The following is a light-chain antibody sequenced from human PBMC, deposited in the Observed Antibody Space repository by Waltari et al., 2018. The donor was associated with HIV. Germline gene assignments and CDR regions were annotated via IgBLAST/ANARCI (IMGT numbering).Light chain of an antibody. CDR3: QQYVRSPLT. J-gene: IGKJ4*01. CDR2: GAS. Sequence: DIVLTQSPGTLSLSPGRRATLSCRTSQSVDYYLAWYQQKAGQPPRLLMYGASNRATGIPDRFSGSGFGTDFTLTISRLEPEDFAIYYCQQYVRSPLTFGGGTKVEI. V-gene: IGKV3-20*01. CDR1: QSVDYY.